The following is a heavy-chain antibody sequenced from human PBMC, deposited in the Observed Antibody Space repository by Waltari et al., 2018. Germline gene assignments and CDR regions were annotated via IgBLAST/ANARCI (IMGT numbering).Heavy chain of an antibody. V-gene: IGHV3-23*01. CDR1: GFTFSSYA. J-gene: IGHJ4*02. Sequence: EVQLLESGGGLVQPGGSLRLSCAASGFTFSSYAMSWVRQAPGKGREWVSAISGSGGSTYYADSVKGRFTISRDNSKNTLYLQMNSLRAEDTAVYYCANPAFVAVAGTGGDYWGQGTLVTVSS. CDR2: ISGSGGST. D-gene: IGHD6-19*01. CDR3: ANPAFVAVAGTGGDY.